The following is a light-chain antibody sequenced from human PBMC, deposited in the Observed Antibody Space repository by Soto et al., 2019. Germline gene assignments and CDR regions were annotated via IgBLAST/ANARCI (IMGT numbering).Light chain of an antibody. CDR1: QGISTL. Sequence: IGLTQSASPLSVSAGDRATPFCRASQGISTLLAWYQQKPGQAPRLLIYGASSRATGIPDRFSGSGSGTDFTLTISRLEPEDFAVYYCQQYGSSFGQGTRLEIK. V-gene: IGKV3-20*01. CDR3: QQYGSS. CDR2: GAS. J-gene: IGKJ5*01.